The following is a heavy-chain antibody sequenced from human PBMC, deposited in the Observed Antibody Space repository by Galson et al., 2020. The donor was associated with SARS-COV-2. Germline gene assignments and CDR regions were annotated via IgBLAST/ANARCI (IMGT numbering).Heavy chain of an antibody. Sequence: SETLSHTCPVPGPSVTGTTYHWHWIRQHAPKGLEWIGPIYSSGSANYNRSLKSRANITVDTYKTHFSLKLSSVTAGDTAVYSCGGYDFWSASFSWGQGALVTVSS. CDR2: IYSSGSA. CDR3: GGYDFWSASFS. V-gene: IGHV4-61*02. CDR1: GPSVTGTTYH. J-gene: IGHJ5*02. D-gene: IGHD3-3*01.